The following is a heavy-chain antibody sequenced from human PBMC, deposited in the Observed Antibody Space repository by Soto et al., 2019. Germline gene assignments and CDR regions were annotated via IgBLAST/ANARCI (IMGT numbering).Heavy chain of an antibody. CDR3: AKDSSGYYDWFYFDY. V-gene: IGHV3-30*04. CDR1: GFNLSVYA. J-gene: IGHJ4*02. D-gene: IGHD3-22*01. CDR2: ISYDGSNK. Sequence: GGSLRLSCASSGFNLSVYAMHWVRQAPGKGLEWVAVISYDGSNKYYADSVKGRFTISRDNSKNTLYLQMNSLRAEDTAVYYCAKDSSGYYDWFYFDYWGQGTLVTVSS.